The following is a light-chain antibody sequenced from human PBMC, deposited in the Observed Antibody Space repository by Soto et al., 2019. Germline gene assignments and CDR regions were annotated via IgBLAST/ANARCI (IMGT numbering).Light chain of an antibody. CDR3: QQYNNWPPWT. Sequence: EIVMTQSPATLSVSPGERATLSCRASQSVSSNFLAWYQQRPGQAPRLLMYGASTRATGIPARFSGSGSGTEFTLTISSLQSEDFAVYYCQQYNNWPPWTFGQRTKADNK. CDR2: GAS. CDR1: QSVSSN. V-gene: IGKV3-15*01. J-gene: IGKJ1*01.